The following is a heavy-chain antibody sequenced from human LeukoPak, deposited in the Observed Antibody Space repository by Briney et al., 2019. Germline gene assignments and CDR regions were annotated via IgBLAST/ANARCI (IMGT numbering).Heavy chain of an antibody. D-gene: IGHD3-16*02. V-gene: IGHV3-23*01. CDR3: AGVTRNYYYGMDV. J-gene: IGHJ6*02. CDR1: GFTFSSYA. CDR2: ISGSGGNT. Sequence: GGSLRLSCAASGFTFSSYAMTWVRQAPGKGLEWVSAISGSGGNTYYADSVKGRFTISRDNSKDTLYLQMNSLRAEDTAVYYCAGVTRNYYYGMDVWGQGTTVTVSS.